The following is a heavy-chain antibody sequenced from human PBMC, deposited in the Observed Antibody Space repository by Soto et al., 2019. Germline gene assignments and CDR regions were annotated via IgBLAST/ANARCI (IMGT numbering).Heavy chain of an antibody. J-gene: IGHJ6*02. CDR1: GGSISSSSYY. Sequence: QLQLQESGPGLVKPSETLSLTCTVSGGSISSSSYYWGWIRQPPGKGLEWIGSIYYSGSTYYNPSLKSRVTISVDTSKNQFPLKLSSVTAADTAVYYCARLGKSGMDVWGQGTTVTVSS. CDR2: IYYSGST. CDR3: ARLGKSGMDV. V-gene: IGHV4-39*01.